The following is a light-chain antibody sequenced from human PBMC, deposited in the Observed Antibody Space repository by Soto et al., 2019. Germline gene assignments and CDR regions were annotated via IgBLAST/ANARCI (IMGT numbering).Light chain of an antibody. CDR1: QSVSSN. CDR2: GAS. Sequence: EIVMTQSPATLSVSPGERATLSCMASQSVSSNLAWYQQKPGQAPRLLIYGASTRATGIPARFSGSGSGTEFTLTISSLQSEDFGVYYCQQYNNWPPFTFGPGTKVDIK. CDR3: QQYNNWPPFT. J-gene: IGKJ3*01. V-gene: IGKV3-15*01.